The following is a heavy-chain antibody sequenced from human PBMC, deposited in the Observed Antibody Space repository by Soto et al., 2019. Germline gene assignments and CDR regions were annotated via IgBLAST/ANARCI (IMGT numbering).Heavy chain of an antibody. CDR1: GFTFPNYP. CDR3: AKRPLKFGGSYFDY. CDR2: ISGSGGST. J-gene: IGHJ4*02. V-gene: IGHV3-23*01. Sequence: EVQVLDSGGGLVQPGGSLRLACAASGFTFPNYPMAWVRQAPAKGLEWVSTISGSGGSTFYADSVKGRFTISRDNSKNTVYLQMNSLRVEDTAVYYCAKRPLKFGGSYFDYWGQGTLVTVSS. D-gene: IGHD3-10*01.